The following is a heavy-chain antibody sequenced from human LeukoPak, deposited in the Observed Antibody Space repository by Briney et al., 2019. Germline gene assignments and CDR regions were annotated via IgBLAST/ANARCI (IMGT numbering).Heavy chain of an antibody. D-gene: IGHD3-10*01. CDR3: ASDREYYYGSGSFDY. CDR2: IWYDGSNK. Sequence: PGRSLRLSCAASGFTFSSYGMHWVRQAPGKGLEWVAVIWYDGSNKYYADSVKGRFTISRDNAKNSLYLQMNSLRAEDTAAYYCASDREYYYGSGSFDYWGQGTLVTVSS. CDR1: GFTFSSYG. J-gene: IGHJ4*02. V-gene: IGHV3-33*01.